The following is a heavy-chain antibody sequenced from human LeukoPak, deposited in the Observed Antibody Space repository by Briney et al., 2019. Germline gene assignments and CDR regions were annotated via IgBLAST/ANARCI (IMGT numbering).Heavy chain of an antibody. CDR3: ARLMAGYYYMDV. J-gene: IGHJ6*03. D-gene: IGHD6-19*01. CDR2: INESGGT. V-gene: IGHV4-34*01. Sequence: SETLSLTCAVYGGSFSGYYWSWIRQPPGKGLEWIAEINESGGTNYNPSLKGRVTLSIDTSKSQFSLRLSSVTAADTAVYYCARLMAGYYYMDVWGKGTTVTISS. CDR1: GGSFSGYY.